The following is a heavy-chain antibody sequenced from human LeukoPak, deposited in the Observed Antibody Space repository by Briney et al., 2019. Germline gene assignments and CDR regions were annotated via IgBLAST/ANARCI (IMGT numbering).Heavy chain of an antibody. CDR1: GGSISSSSYY. J-gene: IGHJ4*02. V-gene: IGHV4-39*01. Sequence: SETLSLTCTVSGGSISSSSYYWGWIRQPPGKGLEWIGSIYYSGSTYYNPSLKSRVTISVDTSKNQFSLKLSSVTAADTAVYYCEGSDWPRGPDYWGQGTLVTVSS. CDR3: EGSDWPRGPDY. CDR2: IYYSGST. D-gene: IGHD6-19*01.